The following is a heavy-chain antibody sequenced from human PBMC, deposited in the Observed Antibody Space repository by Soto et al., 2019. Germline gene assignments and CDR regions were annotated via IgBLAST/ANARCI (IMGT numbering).Heavy chain of an antibody. CDR2: ISYDGSNK. J-gene: IGHJ4*02. CDR1: GFTFSSYA. CDR3: ARGLRGVVIARFHYYFDY. D-gene: IGHD3-3*01. V-gene: IGHV3-30-3*01. Sequence: QVQLVESGGGVVQPGRSLRLPCAASGFTFSSYAMHWVRQAPGKGLEWVAVISYDGSNKYYADSVKGRFTISRDNSKNTLYLQMNSLRAEDTAVYYCARGLRGVVIARFHYYFDYWGQGTLVTVSS.